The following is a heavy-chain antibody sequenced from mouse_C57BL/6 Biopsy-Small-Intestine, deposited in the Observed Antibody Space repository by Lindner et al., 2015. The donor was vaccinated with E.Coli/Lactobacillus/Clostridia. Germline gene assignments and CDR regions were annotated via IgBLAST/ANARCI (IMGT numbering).Heavy chain of an antibody. Sequence: SVKVSCKASGGTFTSHIISWVRQAPGHGLEWMGRFIPILGIGDYAQNFQGRVTLTADKSTSTAYMELSSLRSEDTAVYYCARDPDRQNDYKGSWGQGTLVTVSS. CDR3: ARDPDRQNDYKGS. D-gene: IGHD1-3*01. CDR2: FIPILGIG. V-gene: IGHV1-69*02. CDR1: GGTFTSHI. J-gene: IGHJ4*01.